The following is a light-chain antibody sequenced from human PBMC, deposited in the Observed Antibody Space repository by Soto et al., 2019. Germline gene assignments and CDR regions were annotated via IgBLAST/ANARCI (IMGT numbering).Light chain of an antibody. Sequence: EIVMTQSPATLSVSPGDRANLSCRASQSVSSKLAWYQQKPGQAPRLLIYGASTRATGIPARFSGSGSGTEFTLTISSLQSEDFAVYYCQQYNNWPPITFGQGTRLEIK. J-gene: IGKJ5*01. CDR2: GAS. V-gene: IGKV3D-15*01. CDR3: QQYNNWPPIT. CDR1: QSVSSK.